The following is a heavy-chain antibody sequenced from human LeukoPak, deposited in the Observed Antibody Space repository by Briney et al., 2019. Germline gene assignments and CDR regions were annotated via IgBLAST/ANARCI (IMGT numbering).Heavy chain of an antibody. CDR2: IIPIFGTA. CDR3: ARTTVTTHWFDP. J-gene: IGHJ5*02. D-gene: IGHD4-11*01. V-gene: IGHV1-69*05. CDR1: GGTFSSYA. Sequence: SVKVSXKASGGTFSSYAISWVRQAPGQGLEWMGRIIPIFGTANYAQKFQGRVTITTDESTSTAYMELSSLRSEDTAVYYCARTTVTTHWFDPWGQGTLVTVSS.